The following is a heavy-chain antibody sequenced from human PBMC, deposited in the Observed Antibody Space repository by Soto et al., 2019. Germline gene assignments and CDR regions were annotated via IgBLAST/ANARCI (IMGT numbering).Heavy chain of an antibody. CDR1: GYTFTSYD. J-gene: IGHJ6*02. Sequence: ASVKVSCKASGYTFTSYDINWVRQATGQGLEWMGWMNPNSGNTGYAQKFQGRVTMTRNTSISTAYMELSSLRSEDTAVYYCARRGLISSSNFRYYYYCMDVWGQGITVTGSS. V-gene: IGHV1-8*01. CDR2: MNPNSGNT. CDR3: ARRGLISSSNFRYYYYCMDV. D-gene: IGHD6-6*01.